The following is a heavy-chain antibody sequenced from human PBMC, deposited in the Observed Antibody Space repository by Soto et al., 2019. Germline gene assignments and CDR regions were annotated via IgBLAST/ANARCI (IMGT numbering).Heavy chain of an antibody. J-gene: IGHJ6*03. V-gene: IGHV6-1*01. CDR2: TYYRSKWYN. D-gene: IGHD6-19*01. CDR3: ARGPAVAGLYYYYYYMDV. Sequence: PSQTLSLTCAISGDSVSSNSAAWNWIRQSPSRGLEWLGRTYYRSKWYNDYAVSVKSRITINSDTSKNQFSLQLNSVTPEDTAVYYCARGPAVAGLYYYYYYMDVWGKGTTVTVSS. CDR1: GDSVSSNSAA.